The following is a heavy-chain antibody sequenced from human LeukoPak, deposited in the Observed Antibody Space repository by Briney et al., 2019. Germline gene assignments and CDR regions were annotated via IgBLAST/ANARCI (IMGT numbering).Heavy chain of an antibody. J-gene: IGHJ4*02. D-gene: IGHD3-10*01. CDR1: GFTFSDYY. Sequence: KTGGSLRLSCAASGFTFSDYYMSWIRQAPGKGLEWVSYISSSGSTIYYADSVKGRFTISRDNAKNSLYLQMNSLRAEDTAVYYCASGVASYYYGSGSYPADYWDQGTLVTVSS. CDR2: ISSSGSTI. V-gene: IGHV3-11*04. CDR3: ASGVASYYYGSGSYPADY.